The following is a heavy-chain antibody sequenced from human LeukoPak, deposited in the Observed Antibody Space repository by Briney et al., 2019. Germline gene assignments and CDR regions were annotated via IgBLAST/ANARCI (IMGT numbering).Heavy chain of an antibody. CDR2: IYTSGTT. D-gene: IGHD3-22*01. Sequence: SETLSLTCTVSGGSISSHYWSWIRQPAGKGLEWVGHIYTSGTTNYNPSLKRRVTNSVDTSKNQFSLKLSSVTAADMAVYYCARAEVVQGFFDYWGQGTPVTVSS. CDR3: ARAEVVQGFFDY. V-gene: IGHV4-4*07. CDR1: GGSISSHY. J-gene: IGHJ4*02.